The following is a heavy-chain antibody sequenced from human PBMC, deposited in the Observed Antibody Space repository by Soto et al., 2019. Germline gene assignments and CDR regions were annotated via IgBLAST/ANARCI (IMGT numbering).Heavy chain of an antibody. D-gene: IGHD2-2*01. CDR1: GGTFSSYA. J-gene: IGHJ6*02. CDR3: ARGGIVVVPAAIRSYYYYYGMDV. Sequence: SVKVSCKASGGTFSSYAISWVRQAPGQGLXWMGGIIPIFGTANYAQKFQGRVTITADESTSTAYMELSGLRSEDTAVYYCARGGIVVVPAAIRSYYYYYGMDVWGQGTTVTVSS. CDR2: IIPIFGTA. V-gene: IGHV1-69*13.